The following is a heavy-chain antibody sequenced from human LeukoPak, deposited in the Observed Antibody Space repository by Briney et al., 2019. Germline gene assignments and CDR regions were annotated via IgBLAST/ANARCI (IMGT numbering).Heavy chain of an antibody. CDR3: ARRVSTIRHFDY. CDR1: GGSFSGYY. CDR2: INHSGST. V-gene: IGHV4-34*01. Sequence: SETLSLTFAVYGGSFSGYYWSWIRQPPGKGLEWIGEINHSGSTNYNPSLKSRVTISVDTSKNQFSLKLSSVTAADTAVYYCARRVSTIRHFDYWGQGTLVTVSS. J-gene: IGHJ4*02. D-gene: IGHD6-13*01.